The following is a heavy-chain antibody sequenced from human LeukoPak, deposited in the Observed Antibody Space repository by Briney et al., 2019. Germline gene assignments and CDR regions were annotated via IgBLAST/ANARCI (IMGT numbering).Heavy chain of an antibody. Sequence: PSETLSPTCTVSGGSISSGGYYWSWIRQHPGKGLEWIGYIYYSGSTYYNPSLKSRVTISVDTSKNQFSLKLSSVTAADTAVYYCARAPNCSGGSCYSTLEYWFDPWGQGTLVTVSS. CDR1: GGSISSGGYY. CDR3: ARAPNCSGGSCYSTLEYWFDP. CDR2: IYYSGST. J-gene: IGHJ5*02. D-gene: IGHD2-15*01. V-gene: IGHV4-31*03.